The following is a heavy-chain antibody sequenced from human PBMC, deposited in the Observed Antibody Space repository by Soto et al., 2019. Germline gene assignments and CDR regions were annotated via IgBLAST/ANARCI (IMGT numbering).Heavy chain of an antibody. CDR3: AVVGRLCSRARGGWLAS. J-gene: IGHJ5*01. CDR2: IAVGSGNT. V-gene: IGHV1-58*01. CDR1: VLAITGYS. D-gene: IGHD3-10*01. Sequence: VKRYCKASVLAITGYSVQWVRLTNGQRLECKGSIAVGSGNTHYAHTHQERLPITSDMSTTPAYMELSSLRSEDTAVYYCAVVGRLCSRARGGWLASWGQGALVTVFS.